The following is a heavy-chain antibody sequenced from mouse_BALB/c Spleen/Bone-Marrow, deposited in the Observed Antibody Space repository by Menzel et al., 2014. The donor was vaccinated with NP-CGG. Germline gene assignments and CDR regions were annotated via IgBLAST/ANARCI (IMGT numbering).Heavy chain of an antibody. CDR2: INPSNGGT. V-gene: IGHV1S81*02. CDR3: TRGDDYDEEFAY. CDR1: GYTFTSYY. Sequence: QVQLQQSGAELVKPGASVKLSCKASGYTFTSYYMYWVKLRPGQGLEWIGGINPSNGGTNFNEKFKSEATLTVDKSSSTAYMQLSSLTSEDSAVYYCTRGDDYDEEFAYWGQGTLVTVSA. D-gene: IGHD2-4*01. J-gene: IGHJ3*01.